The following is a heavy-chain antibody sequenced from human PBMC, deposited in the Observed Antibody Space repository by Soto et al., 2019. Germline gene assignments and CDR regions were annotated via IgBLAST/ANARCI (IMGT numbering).Heavy chain of an antibody. CDR1: GGFVNGYY. V-gene: IGHV4-34*01. CDR2: INHTGGS. J-gene: IGHJ5*02. D-gene: IGHD1-20*01. CDR3: ATRITVFGLLIPPFDP. Sequence: SHALSLTCAVDGGFVNGYYWNWIRQPPGKGLEWIGEINHTGGSHYNPSLKSRVTMSVDTSKNQFSLRLSSVTAAHTAIYYCATRITVFGLLIPPFDPWGQGTQVTASS.